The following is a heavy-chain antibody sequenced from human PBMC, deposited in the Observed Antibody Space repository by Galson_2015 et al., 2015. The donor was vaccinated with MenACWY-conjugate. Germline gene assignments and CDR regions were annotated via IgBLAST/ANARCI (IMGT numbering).Heavy chain of an antibody. D-gene: IGHD3-9*01. J-gene: IGHJ3*01. CDR2: IFSHDEK. Sequence: LAHIFSHDEKSYSTSLKSRLTISKDTSKSQVVLTMTNMDPVDTATYYCAWMGCDLLTGYQAFDFWGQGTMVTVSS. CDR3: AWMGCDLLTGYQAFDF. V-gene: IGHV2-26*04.